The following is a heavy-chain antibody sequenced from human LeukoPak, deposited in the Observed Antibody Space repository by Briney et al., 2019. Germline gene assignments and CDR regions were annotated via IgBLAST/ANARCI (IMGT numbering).Heavy chain of an antibody. CDR2: ISSGGSTI. D-gene: IGHD3-10*01. CDR1: GFTFSAYS. CDR3: AKRGLYFFEY. Sequence: GGSLRLSCAASGFTFSAYSMHWVRQAPGKGLEWVSYISSGGSTIYYADSVEGRFTISRDNSKNTLYLQMNSLRAEDTAVYYCAKRGLYFFEYWGRGTLVTVSS. J-gene: IGHJ4*02. V-gene: IGHV3-48*01.